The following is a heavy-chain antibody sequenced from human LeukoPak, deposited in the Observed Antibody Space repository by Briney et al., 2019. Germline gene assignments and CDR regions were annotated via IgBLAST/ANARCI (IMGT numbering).Heavy chain of an antibody. CDR1: GLTLSNYA. D-gene: IGHD6-13*01. Sequence: PGGSLRHACSASGLTLSNYAMAWGPQTQGRGLEWVPAMSGKGNRTYSADSEKGQFTIHRDNPKTTGDLQMDNRRAEDSAMYYSAKAHSISWAYACDSWGQGNLVTVSS. CDR3: AKAHSISWAYACDS. V-gene: IGHV3-23*01. J-gene: IGHJ4*02. CDR2: MSGKGNRT.